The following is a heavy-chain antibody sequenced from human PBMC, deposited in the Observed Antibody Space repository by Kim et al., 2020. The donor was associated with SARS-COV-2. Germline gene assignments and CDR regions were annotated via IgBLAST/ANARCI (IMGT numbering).Heavy chain of an antibody. Sequence: SETLSLTCAVTTASISSGSYYWGWIRQPPGKPLEWIGTIYYSGNTYYNPSLNRRLTLSIDTSKNQVSLQLKFMTAANAAVYFCGRQGRSGGYHAPFVYW. D-gene: IGHD2-15*01. CDR2: IYYSGNT. CDR1: TASISSGSYY. CDR3: GRQGRSGGYHAPFVY. V-gene: IGHV4-39*01. J-gene: IGHJ4*01.